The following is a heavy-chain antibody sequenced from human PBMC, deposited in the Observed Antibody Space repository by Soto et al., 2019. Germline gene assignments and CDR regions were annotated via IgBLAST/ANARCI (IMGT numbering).Heavy chain of an antibody. CDR3: ARHDYVGFGL. Sequence: QLQLQESAPGLVKPSETLSLTCTVSGGSISRSSYFWGWIRQPPGKGLEWIGSIYYSGSTYYSPSLRCRVTISVDTSKNQFSLKLGSVAGADTAVYYCARHDYVGFGLWGPGTLVTVSS. CDR2: IYYSGST. J-gene: IGHJ4*02. D-gene: IGHD4-17*01. CDR1: GGSISRSSYF. V-gene: IGHV4-39*01.